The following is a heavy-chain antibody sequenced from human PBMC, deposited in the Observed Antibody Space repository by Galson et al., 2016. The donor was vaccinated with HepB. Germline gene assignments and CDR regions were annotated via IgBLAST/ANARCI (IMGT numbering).Heavy chain of an antibody. D-gene: IGHD3-10*01. CDR3: ASTKPPGFTLVRGVIMSPFAYGLDV. CDR1: GYSLTELS. V-gene: IGHV1-24*01. CDR2: FDPEDGET. J-gene: IGHJ6*02. Sequence: SVKVSCKVSGYSLTELSMHWVRQAPGKGLEWMGGFDPEDGETIYAQKFQGRLTMTEDTSTDTAYMDLSSLSSEDTAVYHCASTKPPGFTLVRGVIMSPFAYGLDVWGQGTTVTVSS.